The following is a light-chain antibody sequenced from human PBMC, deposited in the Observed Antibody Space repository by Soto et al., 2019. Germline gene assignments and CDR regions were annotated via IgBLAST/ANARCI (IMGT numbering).Light chain of an antibody. CDR2: DVS. CDR1: QSARSS. CDR3: QTYDSWPL. Sequence: EVVMTQSPATLSVSPGERATLSCRASQSARSSLGWYQQKPGQAPSLLIYDVSIRATGIPARFNGSGSGTEFTLTISGLQSEDFAVYYCQTYDSWPLFGQGTRLEIK. J-gene: IGKJ5*01. V-gene: IGKV3-15*01.